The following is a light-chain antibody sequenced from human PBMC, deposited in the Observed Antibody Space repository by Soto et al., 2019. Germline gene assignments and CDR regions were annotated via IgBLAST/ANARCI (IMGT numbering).Light chain of an antibody. J-gene: IGKJ1*01. V-gene: IGKV3-15*01. CDR3: QQYNNWPPRT. Sequence: EIVMTQSPATLSVSPGESATLSCRASQSVRSNFAWYQQKPGQAPRLLIYGASTRATGIPARFSGSGSGTEFTLTNSSLQSEDFAVYYCQQYNNWPPRTFGQGTKVEIK. CDR2: GAS. CDR1: QSVRSN.